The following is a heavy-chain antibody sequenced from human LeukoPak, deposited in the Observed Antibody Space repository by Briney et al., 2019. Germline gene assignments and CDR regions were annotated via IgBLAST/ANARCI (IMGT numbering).Heavy chain of an antibody. J-gene: IGHJ6*02. Sequence: SETLSLTCTVSGGSINSYYWSWIRQPPGKGLEWIGEINHSGSTNYDPSLKSRVTISVDTSKNQFSLKLSSVTAADTAVYYCARARSTVVPTNYYYYGMDVWGQGTTVTVSS. D-gene: IGHD2-15*01. CDR3: ARARSTVVPTNYYYYGMDV. V-gene: IGHV4-34*01. CDR2: INHSGST. CDR1: GGSINSYY.